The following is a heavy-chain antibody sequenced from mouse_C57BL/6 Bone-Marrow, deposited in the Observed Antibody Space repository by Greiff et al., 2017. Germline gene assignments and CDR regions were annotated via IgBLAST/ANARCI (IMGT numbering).Heavy chain of an antibody. CDR1: GYTFTSYW. V-gene: IGHV1-74*01. J-gene: IGHJ4*01. Sequence: VQLQQPGAELVKPGASVKVSCKASGYTFTSYWMHWVKQRPGQGLEWIGRIHPSDSATNYNQKFKGKSTLTVDKSSSTAYMQLSSLTSKYSAVYYCAIPLHYYAMDYWGQGTSVTVSS. D-gene: IGHD2-1*01. CDR3: AIPLHYYAMDY. CDR2: IHPSDSAT.